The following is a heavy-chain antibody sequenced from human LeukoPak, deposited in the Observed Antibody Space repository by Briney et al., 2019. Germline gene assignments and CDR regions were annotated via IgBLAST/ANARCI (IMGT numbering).Heavy chain of an antibody. CDR2: ISYDGSNK. CDR1: GSTFSSYA. V-gene: IGHV3-30-3*01. D-gene: IGHD1-26*01. J-gene: IGHJ4*02. CDR3: ARDSVGATNYFDY. Sequence: PGGSLGLSCAASGSTFSSYAMHWVRQAPGKGLEWVAVISYDGSNKYYADSVKGRFTISRDNSKNTLYLQMNSLRAEDTAVYYCARDSVGATNYFDYWGQGTLVTVSS.